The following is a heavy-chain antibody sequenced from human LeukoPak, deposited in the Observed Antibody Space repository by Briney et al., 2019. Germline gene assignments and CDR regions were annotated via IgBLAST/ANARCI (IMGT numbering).Heavy chain of an antibody. V-gene: IGHV3-74*01. Sequence: GGSLKLSCTASGFTFSNYCMHWVRQTPGKGLIWVSRICPGGTITNYADSVKGRFTISRDDAKNMMFLQMNSLRADDTAVYYCVRDFRSADYWGQGILVTVSS. CDR3: VRDFRSADY. CDR1: GFTFSNYC. CDR2: ICPGGTIT. J-gene: IGHJ4*02.